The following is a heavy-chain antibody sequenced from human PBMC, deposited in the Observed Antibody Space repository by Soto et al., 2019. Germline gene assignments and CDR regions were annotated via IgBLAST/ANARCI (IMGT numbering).Heavy chain of an antibody. CDR3: AKNGASSSSWYMWYYGMDV. D-gene: IGHD6-13*01. Sequence: PRLSCAASGFTFSSYAMSWVRQAPGKGLEWVSAISGSGGSTYYADSVKGRFTISRDNSKNTLYLQMNSLRAEDTAVYYCAKNGASSSSWYMWYYGMDVWGQGTTVTVSS. CDR1: GFTFSSYA. CDR2: ISGSGGST. J-gene: IGHJ6*02. V-gene: IGHV3-23*01.